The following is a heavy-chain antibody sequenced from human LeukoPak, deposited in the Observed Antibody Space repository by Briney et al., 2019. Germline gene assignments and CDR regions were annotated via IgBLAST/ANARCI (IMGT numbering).Heavy chain of an antibody. J-gene: IGHJ4*02. D-gene: IGHD6-6*01. CDR3: ARTASRRFDY. Sequence: ASVKVSCKASGYTFPSYFMHWVRHAPGQGLEWMGIINPTGGNTTYAQKFQGRVTMSRDTSTSTVHMELSSLRSDDTGVYYCARTASRRFDYWGEGTLVPVS. CDR1: GYTFPSYF. CDR2: INPTGGNT. V-gene: IGHV1-46*01.